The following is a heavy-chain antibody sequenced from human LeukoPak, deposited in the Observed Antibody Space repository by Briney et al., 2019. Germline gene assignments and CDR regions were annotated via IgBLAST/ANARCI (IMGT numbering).Heavy chain of an antibody. CDR3: ARRSVAGSLDY. J-gene: IGHJ4*02. V-gene: IGHV3-7*01. Sequence: GGSLRLSCAASGFTFSSYEMNWVRQAPGKGLEWVANTKEDGGEKYYVDSVKGRFTISRDNAENSLYLQMNSLRAEDTAVYYCARRSVAGSLDYWGQGTLVTVSS. CDR1: GFTFSSYE. D-gene: IGHD6-19*01. CDR2: TKEDGGEK.